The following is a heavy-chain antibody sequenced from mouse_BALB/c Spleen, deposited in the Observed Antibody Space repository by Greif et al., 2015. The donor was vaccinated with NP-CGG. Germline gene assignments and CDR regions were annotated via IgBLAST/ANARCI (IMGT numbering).Heavy chain of an antibody. V-gene: IGHV1-84*02. CDR2: IYPGSSNT. CDR1: GYTFTDYY. CDR3: ARRTGTEAMDY. J-gene: IGHJ4*01. Sequence: VQLQQSGPELVKPGASVKISCKASGYTFTDYYINWVKQKPGQGLEWIGWIYPGSSNTKYNEKFKGKATLTVDTSSSTAYMQLSSLTSEDTAVYFCARRTGTEAMDYWGQGTSVTVSS. D-gene: IGHD4-1*01.